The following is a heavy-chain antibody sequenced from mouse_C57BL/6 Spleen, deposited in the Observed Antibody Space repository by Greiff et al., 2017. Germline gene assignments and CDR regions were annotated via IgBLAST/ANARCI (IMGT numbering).Heavy chain of an antibody. Sequence: EVQLQQSGPVLVKPGASVKMSCKASGYTFTDYYMNWVKQSHGKSLEWIGVINPYNGGTSYNQKFKGKATLPVDKSSSTTYMRLNSLTSEDSAVYYCAPRGYGYDVWFAYWGQGTLVTVSA. CDR3: APRGYGYDVWFAY. J-gene: IGHJ3*01. D-gene: IGHD2-2*01. V-gene: IGHV1-19*01. CDR1: GYTFTDYY. CDR2: INPYNGGT.